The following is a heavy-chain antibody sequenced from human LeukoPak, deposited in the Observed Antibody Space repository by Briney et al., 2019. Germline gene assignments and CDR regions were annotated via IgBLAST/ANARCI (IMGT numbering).Heavy chain of an antibody. Sequence: GGSLRLSCAASGFTFSTYSMNWVRQAPGKGLEWVSYISSGSSTIYYADSVKGRFTISRDNAENSLYLQMNSLRAEDTAVYYCARASTVIDAFDIWGQGTMVTVSS. J-gene: IGHJ3*02. CDR1: GFTFSTYS. D-gene: IGHD4-11*01. CDR3: ARASTVIDAFDI. V-gene: IGHV3-48*04. CDR2: ISSGSSTI.